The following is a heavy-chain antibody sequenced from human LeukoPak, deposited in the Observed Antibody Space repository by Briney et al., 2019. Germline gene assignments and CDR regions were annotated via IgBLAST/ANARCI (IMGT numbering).Heavy chain of an antibody. CDR2: IDNDGYST. J-gene: IGHJ6*03. D-gene: IGHD3-10*01. V-gene: IGHV3-74*01. Sequence: GGSLRLSCAASGFTFSSYWMHWVRQAPGKGLVWVSRIDNDGYSTVYADSVKDRFTISRDNAKNSLYLQMNSLRAEDTALYHCARDQGYYGSGSYFSRFYYYYMDVWGKGTTVTISS. CDR3: ARDQGYYGSGSYFSRFYYYYMDV. CDR1: GFTFSSYW.